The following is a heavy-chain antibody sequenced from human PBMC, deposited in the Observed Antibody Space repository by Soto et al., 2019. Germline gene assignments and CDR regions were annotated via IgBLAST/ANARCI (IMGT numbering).Heavy chain of an antibody. CDR2: ISSSGSTI. Sequence: GGSLRLSCAASGFTFSDYYMSWVRQAPGKGLEWVSYISSSGSTIYYADSVKGRFTISRDNAKNSLYLQMNSLRAEDTAVYYCARSAPDYYDSSGQLDYWGQGTLVTVS. CDR1: GFTFSDYY. D-gene: IGHD3-22*01. J-gene: IGHJ4*02. V-gene: IGHV3-11*01. CDR3: ARSAPDYYDSSGQLDY.